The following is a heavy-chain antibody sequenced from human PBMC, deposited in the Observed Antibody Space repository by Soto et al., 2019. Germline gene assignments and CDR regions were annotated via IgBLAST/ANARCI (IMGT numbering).Heavy chain of an antibody. CDR2: INHSGST. CDR1: GGSFSGYY. J-gene: IGHJ4*02. Sequence: SETLSLTCAVYGGSFSGYYWSWIRQPPGKGLEWIGEINHSGSTNYNPSLKSRVTISVDTSKNQFSLKLSSVTAADTAVYYCARGWVFGVVIPYYFDYWGQGTLVTVSS. CDR3: ARGWVFGVVIPYYFDY. D-gene: IGHD3-3*01. V-gene: IGHV4-34*01.